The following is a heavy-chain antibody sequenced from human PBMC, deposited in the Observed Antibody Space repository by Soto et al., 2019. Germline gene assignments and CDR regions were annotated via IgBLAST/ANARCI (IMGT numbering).Heavy chain of an antibody. CDR1: VFTFSSYS. Sequence: WGSLRISCASSVFTFSSYSMNWVRQAPGKGLELVSYISSSSSTIYYADSVNGRFTISRDNGKNSLYLQMNSLRDEDTAVYYCARLRRSSINWFDPWGQGTMVTVSS. D-gene: IGHD6-13*01. CDR3: ARLRRSSINWFDP. V-gene: IGHV3-48*02. CDR2: ISSSSSTI. J-gene: IGHJ5*02.